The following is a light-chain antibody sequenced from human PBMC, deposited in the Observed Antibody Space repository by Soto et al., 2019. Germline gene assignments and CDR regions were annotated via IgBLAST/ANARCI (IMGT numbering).Light chain of an antibody. J-gene: IGLJ1*01. CDR3: QVWDRSSDHYV. CDR1: NIGSKS. CDR2: DDS. V-gene: IGLV3-21*02. Sequence: SYELSQPPSVSVAPGQTARITCGGNNIGSKSVYWYQQKPCQAPVLVVYDDSDRPSGIPERFSGSNSGNTATLTISRVEAGDEADYYCQVWDRSSDHYVFGTGTKLTVL.